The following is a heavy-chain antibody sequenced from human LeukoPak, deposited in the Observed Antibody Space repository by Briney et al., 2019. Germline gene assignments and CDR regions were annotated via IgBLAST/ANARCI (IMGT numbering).Heavy chain of an antibody. J-gene: IGHJ5*02. V-gene: IGHV4-34*01. CDR3: ARARVYCSSTSCRSKNWFGP. CDR2: INHSGST. CDR1: GGSFSGYY. D-gene: IGHD2-2*01. Sequence: PSETLSLTCAVYGGSFSGYYWSWIRQPPGKGLEWIGEINHSGSTNYNPSLTSRVTISVDTSKNEFSLKLSSVTAADTAVYYCARARVYCSSTSCRSKNWFGPWGQGTLVTVSS.